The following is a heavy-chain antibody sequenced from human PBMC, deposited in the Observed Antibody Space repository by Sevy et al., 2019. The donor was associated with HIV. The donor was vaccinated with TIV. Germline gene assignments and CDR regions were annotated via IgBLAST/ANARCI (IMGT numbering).Heavy chain of an antibody. CDR2: ISYDGSNK. CDR3: GGAPMYHYGSGSYLDY. Sequence: GGSLRLSCAASGFTFSSYAMHWVRQAPGKGLEWVAVISYDGSNKYYADSVKGRFTISRDNSKNTLYLQMNSLRAEDTAVYYCGGAPMYHYGSGSYLDYWGQGTLVTVSS. CDR1: GFTFSSYA. J-gene: IGHJ4*02. D-gene: IGHD3-10*01. V-gene: IGHV3-30-3*01.